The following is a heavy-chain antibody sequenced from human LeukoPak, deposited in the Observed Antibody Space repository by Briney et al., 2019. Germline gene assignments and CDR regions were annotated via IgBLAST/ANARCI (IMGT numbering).Heavy chain of an antibody. CDR1: GYTFTTYG. CDR3: ARGEVSASLYYFDF. D-gene: IGHD2-2*01. Sequence: ASVKVSCKTSGYTFTTYGVSWVRQAPGQGVEWMGWVSGYTGNTNYAERFQGRVTMTTDTSTSTVYMELPSLSSDDTAVYYCARGEVSASLYYFDFWGQGTLVTVS. V-gene: IGHV1-18*01. J-gene: IGHJ4*02. CDR2: VSGYTGNT.